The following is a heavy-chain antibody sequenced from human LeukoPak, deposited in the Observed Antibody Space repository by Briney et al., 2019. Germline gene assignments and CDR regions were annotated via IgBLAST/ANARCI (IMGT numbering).Heavy chain of an antibody. CDR3: AANVDTAMGDAFDI. D-gene: IGHD5-18*01. Sequence: SVKVSCKASGFTFTSSAMHWVRQARGQRLEWIGWIVVGSGNTNYAQKFQERVTITRDMSTSTAYMELSSLRSEDTDVYYCAANVDTAMGDAFDIWGQGTMVTVSA. CDR1: GFTFTSSA. CDR2: IVVGSGNT. V-gene: IGHV1-58*02. J-gene: IGHJ3*02.